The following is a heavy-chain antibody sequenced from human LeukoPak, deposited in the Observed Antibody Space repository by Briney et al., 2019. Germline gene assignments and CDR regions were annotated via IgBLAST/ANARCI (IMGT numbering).Heavy chain of an antibody. D-gene: IGHD3-22*01. CDR3: ARETNYYDSSGTPYMDV. Sequence: GASVKVSCKASGYTFTIYYMHWVRQAPGLGRGWRGMINPSGGSTRYSQKFQGRVTMTVDTSTSTVYMELSSLRSEDTAVYYCARETNYYDSSGTPYMDVWGKGTTVTVSS. J-gene: IGHJ6*03. CDR1: GYTFTIYY. V-gene: IGHV1-46*01. CDR2: INPSGGST.